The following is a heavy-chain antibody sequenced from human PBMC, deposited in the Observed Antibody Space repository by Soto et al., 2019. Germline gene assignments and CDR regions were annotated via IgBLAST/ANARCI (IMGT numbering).Heavy chain of an antibody. CDR2: IYYSGST. Sequence: QVQLQESGPGLVKPSQTLSLTCTVSGGSIISGAYYWSWIRQRPGKGLEWIGYIYYSGSTHYNPSLKSRLSISVDTSKNQFSLNLSSVTAADTAVYYCAREVSVVVAASNEYDFDYWGQGTLVTVSS. J-gene: IGHJ4*02. CDR1: GGSIISGAYY. D-gene: IGHD2-15*01. CDR3: AREVSVVVAASNEYDFDY. V-gene: IGHV4-31*03.